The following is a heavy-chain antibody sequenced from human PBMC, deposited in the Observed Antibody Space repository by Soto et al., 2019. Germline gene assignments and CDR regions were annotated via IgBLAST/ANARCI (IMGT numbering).Heavy chain of an antibody. J-gene: IGHJ4*02. D-gene: IGHD3-10*01. CDR3: ATHPGGGGY. V-gene: IGHV3-23*01. Sequence: PGGSLRLACAASGFTVSSYAMSWARQAPGKGLEWVSAISGSGGSTYYADSVKGRFTISRDNSKNTLYLQMNSLRADETAVYYFATHPGGGGYWGQGTLVTVSS. CDR2: ISGSGGST. CDR1: GFTVSSYA.